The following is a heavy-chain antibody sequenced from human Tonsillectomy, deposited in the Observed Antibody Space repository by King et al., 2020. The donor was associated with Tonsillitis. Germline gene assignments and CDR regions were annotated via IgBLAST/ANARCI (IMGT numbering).Heavy chain of an antibody. CDR1: GYTFTSYG. CDR3: ARDLHDIVILSTAAIVAFDI. V-gene: IGHV1-18*04. CDR2: ISGHNGNT. J-gene: IGHJ3*02. Sequence: VQLVQSGAEVKKPGASVKVSCKASGYTFTSYGISWVRQAPGQGLEWMGWISGHNGNTNYAQKLQGRVTMTTDTSTSTAYMELSSLRSDDTAVYYCARDLHDIVILSTAAIVAFDIWGQGTMVTVSS. D-gene: IGHD2-2*01.